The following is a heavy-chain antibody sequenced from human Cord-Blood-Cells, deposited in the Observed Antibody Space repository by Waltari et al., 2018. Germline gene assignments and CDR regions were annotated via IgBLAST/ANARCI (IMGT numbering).Heavy chain of an antibody. CDR1: GSPFRRHW. CDR3: ATPYDAFDI. J-gene: IGHJ3*02. V-gene: IGHV3-7*01. Sequence: EVQLVESGGGVVKPGGSLRLSCAASGSPFRRHWMSWVRQAPGKGLEWVANIKQDGSEKYYVDSVKGRFTISRDNAKNSLYLQMNSLRAEDTAVYYCATPYDAFDIWGQGTMVTVSS. CDR2: IKQDGSEK.